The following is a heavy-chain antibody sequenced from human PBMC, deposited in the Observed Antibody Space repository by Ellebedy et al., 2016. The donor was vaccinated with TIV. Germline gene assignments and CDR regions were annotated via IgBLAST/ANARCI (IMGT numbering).Heavy chain of an antibody. Sequence: ASVKVSCKASGYTFTKYYMHWVRQAPGQGLEWMGMINPSGGSTSYAQKFQGRVTMTGDTSTSTVYMELSSLRSEDTAVYYCTCLRLGIADYFDYWGQGALVTVSS. J-gene: IGHJ4*02. V-gene: IGHV1-46*01. D-gene: IGHD7-27*01. CDR2: INPSGGST. CDR1: GYTFTKYY. CDR3: TCLRLGIADYFDY.